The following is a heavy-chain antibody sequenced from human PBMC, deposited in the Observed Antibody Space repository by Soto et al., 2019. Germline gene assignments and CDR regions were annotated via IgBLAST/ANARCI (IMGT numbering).Heavy chain of an antibody. Sequence: GGSLRLSCAASGFMFSSYAMSWVRQAPGKGLEWVSSISASGGTANLADSVEGRCTISRDNSKSTLYLQMNSLRAEDTAVYYCAKLTYPSDSTGDYYGRVSGWIDSWGQGTLVTVDS. V-gene: IGHV3-23*01. CDR2: ISASGGTA. CDR3: AKLTYPSDSTGDYYGRVSGWIDS. D-gene: IGHD3-22*01. CDR1: GFMFSSYA. J-gene: IGHJ5*01.